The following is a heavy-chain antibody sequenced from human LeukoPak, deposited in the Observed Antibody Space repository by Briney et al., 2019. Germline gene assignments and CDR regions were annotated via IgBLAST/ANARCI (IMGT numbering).Heavy chain of an antibody. Sequence: GRSLRLSCAASGFTFSSYAMHWVRQAPGKGLEWVAVISYDGSNKYYADSVKGRFTISRDNSKNTLYLQMNSLRAEDTAVYYCAKDLVTGITIFGVVTPTEKYYYYGMDVWGQGTTVTVSS. CDR2: ISYDGSNK. J-gene: IGHJ6*02. CDR1: GFTFSSYA. D-gene: IGHD3-3*01. CDR3: AKDLVTGITIFGVVTPTEKYYYYGMDV. V-gene: IGHV3-30-3*01.